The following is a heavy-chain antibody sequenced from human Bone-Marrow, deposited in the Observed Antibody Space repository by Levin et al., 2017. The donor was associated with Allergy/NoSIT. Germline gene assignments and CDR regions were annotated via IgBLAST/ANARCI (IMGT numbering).Heavy chain of an antibody. V-gene: IGHV3-23*01. D-gene: IGHD6-13*01. CDR3: AKSRYPGVAAAADY. CDR2: ITDSGDST. CDR1: GFIFSRYA. J-gene: IGHJ4*02. Sequence: LSLTCAASGFIFSRYAMCWVRQAPGKGLEWVSGITDSGDSTYFAASVKGRFTISRDNSKNELYLQMNSLTAEDTALYYCAKSRYPGVAAAADYWGQGTLVTVSS.